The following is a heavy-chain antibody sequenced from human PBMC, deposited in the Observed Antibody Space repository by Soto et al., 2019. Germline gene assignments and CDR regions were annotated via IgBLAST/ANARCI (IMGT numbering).Heavy chain of an antibody. CDR1: GFTFSSYA. CDR3: ARGDYYYYYMDV. CDR2: ISSNGGST. J-gene: IGHJ6*03. V-gene: IGHV3-64*01. Sequence: GGSLRLSCAASGFTFSSYAMHWVRQAPGKGLEYVSAISSNGGSTYYANSVKGRFTISRDNSKNTLYLQMGSLRAEDMAVYYCARGDYYYYYMDVGGKGTTVTVSS.